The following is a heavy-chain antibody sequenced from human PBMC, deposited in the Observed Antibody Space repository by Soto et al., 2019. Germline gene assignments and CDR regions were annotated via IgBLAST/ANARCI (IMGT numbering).Heavy chain of an antibody. CDR3: ASQGPYCSGGSCGWSDP. J-gene: IGHJ5*02. Sequence: GASVKVSCKASGYTFTSYDINWVRQATGQGLEWMGWMNPNSGNTGYAQKFQGRVTMTRNTSISTAYMELSSLRSEDTAVYYCASQGPYCSGGSCGWSDPWGQGTLVTVSS. D-gene: IGHD2-15*01. V-gene: IGHV1-8*01. CDR1: GYTFTSYD. CDR2: MNPNSGNT.